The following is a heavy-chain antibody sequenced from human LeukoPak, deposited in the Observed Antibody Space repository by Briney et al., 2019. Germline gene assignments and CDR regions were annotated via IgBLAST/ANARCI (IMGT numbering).Heavy chain of an antibody. D-gene: IGHD1-26*01. V-gene: IGHV4-38-2*01. J-gene: IGHJ2*01. CDR2: IYHSGST. CDR1: GYSISSGYY. Sequence: SETLSLTCAVSGYSISSGYYWGWIRQPPGKGLEWIGSIYHSGSTYYNPSLKSRVTISVDTSKNQFSLKLSSVTAADTAVYYCARNPPRIVGATEAYWYFDLWGRGTLVTVSS. CDR3: ARNPPRIVGATEAYWYFDL.